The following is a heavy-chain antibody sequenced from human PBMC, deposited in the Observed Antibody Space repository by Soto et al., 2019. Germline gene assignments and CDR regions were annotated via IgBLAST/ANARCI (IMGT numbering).Heavy chain of an antibody. Sequence: SETLSLTCTVSGGSISSYYWIWIRQPPGKGLEWIGYIYYSGSTNYNPSLKSRVTISVDTSKNQFSLKLSSVTAADTAVYYCARKGGRDGYNYDYWGQGTLVTVSS. CDR1: GGSISSYY. D-gene: IGHD5-12*01. J-gene: IGHJ4*02. CDR3: ARKGGRDGYNYDY. CDR2: IYYSGST. V-gene: IGHV4-59*01.